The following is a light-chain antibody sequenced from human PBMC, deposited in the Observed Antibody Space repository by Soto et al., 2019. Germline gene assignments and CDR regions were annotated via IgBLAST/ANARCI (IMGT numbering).Light chain of an antibody. CDR3: QHSFGTRPG. V-gene: IGKV1-39*01. CDR2: GVS. J-gene: IGKJ2*01. Sequence: DIQMTQSPSIMSASVGDTITITCRSSQNISKYLNWYQHIPGRVPSLLISGVSYLQAGAPSRFSAPGYGTKFTLTITGLQADVFGFYYCQHSFGTRPGFGPGTRVEIK. CDR1: QNISKY.